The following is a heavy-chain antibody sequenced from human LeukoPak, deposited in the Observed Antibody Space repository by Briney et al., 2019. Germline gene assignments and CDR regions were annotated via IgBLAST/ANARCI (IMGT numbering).Heavy chain of an antibody. J-gene: IGHJ3*02. CDR2: IDYSGNA. CDR3: AREADVVGDSDAFDI. CDR1: GGSISSTNYY. V-gene: IGHV4-30-4*08. D-gene: IGHD2-2*01. Sequence: PSQTLSLTCTVSGGSISSTNYYWSWVRQPPGKGLEWIAYIDYSGNAHYSPSLKSRVIISLDTSKNQFSLMMTSLTAADTAIYYCAREADVVGDSDAFDIWGQGTMVTVSS.